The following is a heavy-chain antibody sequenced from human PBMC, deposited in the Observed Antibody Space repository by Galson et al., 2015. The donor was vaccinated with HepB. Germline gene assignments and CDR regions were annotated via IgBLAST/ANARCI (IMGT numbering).Heavy chain of an antibody. Sequence: LSLTCAVYGGSFSGYYWSWIRQPPGKGLEWIGEINHSGSTNYNPSLKSRVTISVDTSKNQFSLKLSSVTAADTAVYYCARGRLYYYDSSGYPRVGQYYYYYYYMDVWGKGTTVTVSS. CDR3: ARGRLYYYDSSGYPRVGQYYYYYYYMDV. CDR2: INHSGST. D-gene: IGHD3-22*01. V-gene: IGHV4-34*01. CDR1: GGSFSGYY. J-gene: IGHJ6*03.